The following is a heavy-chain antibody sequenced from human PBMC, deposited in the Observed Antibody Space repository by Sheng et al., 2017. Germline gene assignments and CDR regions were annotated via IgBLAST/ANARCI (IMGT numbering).Heavy chain of an antibody. Sequence: EVQLVESGGGLVQPGGSLRLSCAASGFTFSSYWMHWVRQAPGKGLVWVSRIKSDGSTADYADSVKGRFTISRDNAQNTVSLQMTSLRAEDTAVYYCTRDHQGDYYDSDGLDDFFDIWGQGT. V-gene: IGHV3-74*01. D-gene: IGHD3-22*01. J-gene: IGHJ3*02. CDR1: GFTFSSYW. CDR3: TRDHQGDYYDSDGLDDFFDI. CDR2: IKSDGSTA.